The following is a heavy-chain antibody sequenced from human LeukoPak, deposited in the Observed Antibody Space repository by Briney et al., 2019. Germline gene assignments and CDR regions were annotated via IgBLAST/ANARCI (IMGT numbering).Heavy chain of an antibody. J-gene: IGHJ4*02. D-gene: IGHD3-22*01. V-gene: IGHV4-4*02. CDR1: GGSISSSNW. CDR2: IYHSGST. CDR3: ASHLDYYDSSGYYQYYFDY. Sequence: SETLSLTCAVSGGSISSSNWWSWVRQPPGKGLEWIGEIYHSGSTNYNPSLKSRVTISVDKSKNQFSLKLSSVTAADTAVYYCASHLDYYDSSGYYQYYFDYWGQGTLVTVSS.